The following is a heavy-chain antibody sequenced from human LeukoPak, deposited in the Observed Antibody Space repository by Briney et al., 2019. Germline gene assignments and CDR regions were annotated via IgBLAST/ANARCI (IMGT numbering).Heavy chain of an antibody. D-gene: IGHD3-3*01. Sequence: ASVKVSCKISGNTLHTPAITWVRQAPGEGLEWMGWSSLANGNTNYAQKFQGRVTMTRDTSISTAYMELSRLRSDDTAVYYCARAPGRLIFGVVITGAQYYFDYWGQGTLVTVSS. V-gene: IGHV1-2*02. CDR2: SSLANGNT. CDR1: GNTLHTPA. J-gene: IGHJ4*02. CDR3: ARAPGRLIFGVVITGAQYYFDY.